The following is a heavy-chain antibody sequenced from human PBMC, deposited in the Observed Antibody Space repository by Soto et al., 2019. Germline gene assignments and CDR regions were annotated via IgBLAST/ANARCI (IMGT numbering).Heavy chain of an antibody. Sequence: EVQLVESGGGLVEPGGSLRLSCVTSGFTFNDYWMSWVRQAPGGGLEWVAILNKDGSEKYYVDSVKGRFRISRDNAKNSLYLLLSSLRAEDTAVYYCVRHPDKGTTDYWGQGTLVIVSS. V-gene: IGHV3-7*01. J-gene: IGHJ4*02. CDR3: VRHPDKGTTDY. D-gene: IGHD1-1*01. CDR1: GFTFNDYW. CDR2: LNKDGSEK.